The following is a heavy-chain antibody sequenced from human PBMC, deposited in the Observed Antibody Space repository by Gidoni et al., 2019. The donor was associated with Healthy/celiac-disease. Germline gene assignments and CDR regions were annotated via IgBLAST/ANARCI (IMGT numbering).Heavy chain of an antibody. J-gene: IGHJ3*02. V-gene: IGHV3-23*01. D-gene: IGHD3-22*01. Sequence: TISRDNSKNTLYLQMNSLRAEDTAVYYCAKEGVITMIANPIDAFDIWGQGTMVTVSS. CDR3: AKEGVITMIANPIDAFDI.